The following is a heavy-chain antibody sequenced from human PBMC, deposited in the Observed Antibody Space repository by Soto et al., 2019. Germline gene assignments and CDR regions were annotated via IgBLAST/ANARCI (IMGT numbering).Heavy chain of an antibody. CDR2: ISGSGGST. CDR1: GFTFSSYA. V-gene: IGHV3-23*01. Sequence: PGGSLRLSCAASGFTFSSYAMSWVRQAPGKGLEWVSAISGSGGSTYYADSVKGRFTISRDNSKNTLYLQMNSLRAEDTAVYYCAKDVYCTNGVCHGPHQGDCWGQGTLVTVSS. J-gene: IGHJ4*02. CDR3: AKDVYCTNGVCHGPHQGDC. D-gene: IGHD2-8*01.